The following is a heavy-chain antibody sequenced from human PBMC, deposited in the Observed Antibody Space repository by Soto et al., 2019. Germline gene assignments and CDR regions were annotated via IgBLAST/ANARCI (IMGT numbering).Heavy chain of an antibody. Sequence: SETLSLTCAVSGGSISSSNWWSWVRQPPGKGLEWIGEIYHSGSTNYNPSLKSRVTISLDKSKNQFSLKLSSVTAADTAVYYCARRAGCSCTSCPDLAYNYYGMDVLGQWTSVT. CDR3: ARRAGCSCTSCPDLAYNYYGMDV. CDR2: IYHSGST. CDR1: GGSISSSNW. D-gene: IGHD2-2*01. V-gene: IGHV4-4*02. J-gene: IGHJ6*02.